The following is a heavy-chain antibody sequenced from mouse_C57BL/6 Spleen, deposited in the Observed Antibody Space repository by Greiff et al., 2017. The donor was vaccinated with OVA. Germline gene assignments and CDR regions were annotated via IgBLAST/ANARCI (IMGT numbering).Heavy chain of an antibody. CDR3: AREIDGSGYYFDD. Sequence: QVQLQQPGAELVRPGTSVKLSCKASGYTFTSYWMHWVKQRPGQGLEWIGVIDPSDSYTNYNQKFKGKATLTVDTSSSTAYMQLSSLTSEDSAVYYCAREIDGSGYYFDDWGTGTTLTVSS. D-gene: IGHD1-1*01. CDR1: GYTFTSYW. J-gene: IGHJ2*01. CDR2: IDPSDSYT. V-gene: IGHV1-59*01.